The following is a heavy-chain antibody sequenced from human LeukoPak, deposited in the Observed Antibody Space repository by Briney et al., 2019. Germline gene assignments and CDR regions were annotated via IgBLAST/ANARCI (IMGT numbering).Heavy chain of an antibody. CDR3: ARSPWGYCSSTSCKDNWFDP. CDR2: MNPNSGNT. J-gene: IGHJ5*02. D-gene: IGHD2-2*01. Sequence: ASVKVSCKASGYTFTSYDINWVRQATGQGLEWMGWMNPNSGNTGYAQKFQGRVTITRNTSISTAYMELSSLRSEDTAVYYCARSPWGYCSSTSCKDNWFDPGGQGTLVTVSS. CDR1: GYTFTSYD. V-gene: IGHV1-8*03.